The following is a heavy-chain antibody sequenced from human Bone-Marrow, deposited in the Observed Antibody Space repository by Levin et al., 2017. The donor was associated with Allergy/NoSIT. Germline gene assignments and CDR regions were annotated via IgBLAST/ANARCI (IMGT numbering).Heavy chain of an antibody. J-gene: IGHJ4*02. CDR2: ITGGGDHT. D-gene: IGHD1-26*01. Sequence: PSETLSLTCAASGFTFRNYAMSWVRQVPGKGLEWVSAITGGGDHTFYADSVKGRFTISRDNSKNTLHLQMNSLRGDDTAVYYCAKGTTKWELYDYWGQGTLVTVFS. V-gene: IGHV3-23*01. CDR3: AKGTTKWELYDY. CDR1: GFTFRNYA.